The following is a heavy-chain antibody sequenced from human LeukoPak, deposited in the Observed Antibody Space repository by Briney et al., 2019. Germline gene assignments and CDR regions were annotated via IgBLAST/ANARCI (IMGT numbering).Heavy chain of an antibody. CDR2: INTNSGNP. Sequence: ASVKVSCKASGYSLTSHAINWVRQAPGQGLEWMGWINTNSGNPTYVQGFTGRFAFSLDTSVRTTYLQISSLKAEDTAVYYCARAPEYLRGALDIWGQGTLVTVSS. CDR3: ARAPEYLRGALDI. V-gene: IGHV7-4-1*02. D-gene: IGHD6-6*01. CDR1: GYSLTSHA. J-gene: IGHJ3*02.